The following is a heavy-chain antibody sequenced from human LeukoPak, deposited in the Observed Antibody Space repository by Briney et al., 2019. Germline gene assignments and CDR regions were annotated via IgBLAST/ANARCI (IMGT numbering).Heavy chain of an antibody. Sequence: PGGSLRLSCAASGFTFSSYWMSWVRQAPGKGLEWVANIKQDGTDYYYVGSVKGRFTISRDNAKNSLYLQMNSLRAEDTAVYYCAREQTPVIHYYFDSWGQGTLVTVSS. V-gene: IGHV3-7*01. CDR1: GFTFSSYW. CDR3: AREQTPVIHYYFDS. D-gene: IGHD3-16*02. J-gene: IGHJ4*02. CDR2: IKQDGTDY.